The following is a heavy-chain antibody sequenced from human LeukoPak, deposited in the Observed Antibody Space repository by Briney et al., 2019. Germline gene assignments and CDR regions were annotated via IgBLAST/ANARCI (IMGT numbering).Heavy chain of an antibody. Sequence: GGSLRLSCAASGFTFSSYAMSWVRQAPGKGLEWVSAISGSGGSTYYADSVKGRFTISRDNSKNTLYLQMNSLRAEDTAVYYRAKDTHIVVVTASTFDYWGQGTLVTVSS. CDR2: ISGSGGST. J-gene: IGHJ4*02. CDR3: AKDTHIVVVTASTFDY. D-gene: IGHD2-21*02. V-gene: IGHV3-23*01. CDR1: GFTFSSYA.